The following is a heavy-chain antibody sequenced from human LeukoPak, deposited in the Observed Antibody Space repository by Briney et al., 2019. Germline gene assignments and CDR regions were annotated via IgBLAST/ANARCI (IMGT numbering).Heavy chain of an antibody. V-gene: IGHV4-59*08. CDR1: GGSISNYY. CDR3: ARQPSGTAAFDI. CDR2: IYFSGGNT. D-gene: IGHD1-14*01. Sequence: SKTLSLTCAVSGGSISNYYWSWIRQPPGKELEWIGYIYFSGGNTNYNPSFKSRVTISVDTSKNQFFLRLNSVTAADTAVYYCARQPSGTAAFDIWGQGTVVTVSS. J-gene: IGHJ3*02.